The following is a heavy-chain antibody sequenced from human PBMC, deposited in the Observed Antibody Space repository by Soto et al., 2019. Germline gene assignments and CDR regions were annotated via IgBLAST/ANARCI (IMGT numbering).Heavy chain of an antibody. Sequence: GASVKVSCKASGYTFTSYAMRWVRQAPGQRLEWMGWINAGNGNTKYSQKFQDRVTITRDTSASTAYMELSSLRSEDTAVYYCARSFPLGPDYYDSSGYSYWGQGTLVTVSS. CDR2: INAGNGNT. CDR1: GYTFTSYA. CDR3: ARSFPLGPDYYDSSGYSY. V-gene: IGHV1-3*01. J-gene: IGHJ4*02. D-gene: IGHD3-22*01.